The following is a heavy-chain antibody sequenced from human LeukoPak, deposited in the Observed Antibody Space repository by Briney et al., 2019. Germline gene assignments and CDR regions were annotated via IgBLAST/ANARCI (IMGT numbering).Heavy chain of an antibody. V-gene: IGHV4-39*02. CDR3: AREVQGSGLYY. Sequence: SETLSLTCTVSGGSISSSSYYWVWIRQPPGKGLEWIGSIYYSGSTYYNPSLKSRVTISVDTSKNQFSLKLSSVTAADTAVYYCAREVQGSGLYYWGQGTLVTVSS. CDR1: GGSISSSSYY. CDR2: IYYSGST. D-gene: IGHD6-19*01. J-gene: IGHJ4*02.